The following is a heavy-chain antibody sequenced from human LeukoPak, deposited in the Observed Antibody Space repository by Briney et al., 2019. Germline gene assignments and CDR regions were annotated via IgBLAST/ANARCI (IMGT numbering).Heavy chain of an antibody. D-gene: IGHD2-15*01. CDR2: ISSSSSYI. V-gene: IGHV3-21*04. Sequence: PGGSLRLSCPASGFTFSNYSMNWVRQAPGKGLEWVSSISSSSSYIYYADSVKGRFTISRDNSKNTLYLQMNSLRAEDTAVYYCARELLGGVDYWGQGTLVTVSS. CDR3: ARELLGGVDY. J-gene: IGHJ4*02. CDR1: GFTFSNYS.